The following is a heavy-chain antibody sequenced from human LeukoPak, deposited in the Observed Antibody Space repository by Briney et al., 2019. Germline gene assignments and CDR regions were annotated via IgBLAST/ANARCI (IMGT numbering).Heavy chain of an antibody. D-gene: IGHD1-26*01. CDR2: INPNSGGT. CDR3: AREREWELLYWFDP. Sequence: GASVKVSCKASGYTFTGYYMHWVRQAPGQGLEWMGWINPNSGGTNYAQKFQGRVTMTRDTSISTAYMELSRLRSDDTAVYYCAREREWELLYWFDPWGQGTLVTVSS. J-gene: IGHJ5*02. CDR1: GYTFTGYY. V-gene: IGHV1-2*02.